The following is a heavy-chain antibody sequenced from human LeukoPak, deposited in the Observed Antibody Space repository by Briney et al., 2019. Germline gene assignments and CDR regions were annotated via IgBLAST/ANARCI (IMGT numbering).Heavy chain of an antibody. V-gene: IGHV3-11*05. D-gene: IGHD3-10*01. J-gene: IGHJ4*02. CDR1: GFTFIDFY. Sequence: GGSLRLSCAAAGFTFIDFYTSWIRQAPGKGPEWVSYIRSTSSYTNYADSVKGRFTISRDNSKNSLYLQMNSLRAEDTAVYYCARDREGIRRGAYDFDDWGQGTLVTVSS. CDR2: IRSTSSYT. CDR3: ARDREGIRRGAYDFDD.